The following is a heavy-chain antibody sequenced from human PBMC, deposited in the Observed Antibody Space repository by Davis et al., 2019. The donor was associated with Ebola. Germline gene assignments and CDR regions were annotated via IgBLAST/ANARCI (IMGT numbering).Heavy chain of an antibody. CDR3: ARGLLVPYSSGCYYFDY. CDR2: ISSSSSYT. J-gene: IGHJ4*02. D-gene: IGHD6-19*01. CDR1: GFTFSDSY. V-gene: IGHV3-11*06. Sequence: GGSLRLSCAASGFTFSDSYMTWIRQAPGKGLEWVSFISSSSSYTNYADSVKGRFTISRDNAKNSLYLQMNSLRTEDTAVYYCARGLLVPYSSGCYYFDYWGQGTLVTVSS.